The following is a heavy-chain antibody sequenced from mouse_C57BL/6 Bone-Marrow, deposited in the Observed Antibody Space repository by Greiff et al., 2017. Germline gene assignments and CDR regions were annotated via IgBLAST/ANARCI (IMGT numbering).Heavy chain of an antibody. V-gene: IGHV5-6*01. CDR1: GFTFSSYG. CDR3: ARHEYYGWYFDV. D-gene: IGHD1-1*01. Sequence: VQLKESGGDLVKPGGSLKLSCAASGFTFSSYGMSWVRQTPDKRLEWVATINSCGSYTYYPDSVKGRFTISRDNAKNTLYLQMSSLKSEDTAMYDCARHEYYGWYFDVWGTGTTVTVSS. J-gene: IGHJ1*03. CDR2: INSCGSYT.